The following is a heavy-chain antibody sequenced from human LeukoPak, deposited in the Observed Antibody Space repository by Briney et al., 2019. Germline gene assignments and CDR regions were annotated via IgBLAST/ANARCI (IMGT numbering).Heavy chain of an antibody. CDR3: ARRWDYYDSSGIDY. V-gene: IGHV3-30*04. CDR2: ISYDGRIK. Sequence: GGSLRLSCAASGFTFSSHSIYWVRQAPGKGLEWVAVISYDGRIKYYADSVRGRFTISRDNSKNTLYLQMNSLRAEDTAVYYCARRWDYYDSSGIDYWGQGTLVTVSS. J-gene: IGHJ4*02. CDR1: GFTFSSHS. D-gene: IGHD3-22*01.